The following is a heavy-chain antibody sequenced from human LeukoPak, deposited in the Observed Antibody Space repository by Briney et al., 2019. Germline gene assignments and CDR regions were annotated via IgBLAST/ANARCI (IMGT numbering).Heavy chain of an antibody. Sequence: PGGSLRLSCAASGFNLSNYWMHWVRQAPGKGLVWVSRINSDGSSTSYADSVKGRFTISRDNAKNTLYLQMNSLRAEDTAVYYCARSSQGGDITMKVVANQWVTNAFDIWGQGTMVTVSS. CDR3: ARSSQGGDITMKVVANQWVTNAFDI. D-gene: IGHD3-22*01. CDR1: GFNLSNYW. V-gene: IGHV3-74*01. CDR2: INSDGSST. J-gene: IGHJ3*02.